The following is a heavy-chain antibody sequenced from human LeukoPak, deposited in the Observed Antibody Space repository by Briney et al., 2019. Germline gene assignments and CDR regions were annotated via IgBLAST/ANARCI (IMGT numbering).Heavy chain of an antibody. V-gene: IGHV1-18*01. J-gene: IGHJ4*02. CDR1: GYTFTSYG. CDR2: ISAYNGNT. D-gene: IGHD3-10*01. CDR3: ARAPYYYNDSGSGTRVTGNPDY. Sequence: GASVKVSCKASGYTFTSYGISWVRQAPGQGLEWMGWISAYNGNTNYAQKLQGRVTMTTDTSTSTAYMELRSLRSDDTAVYYGARAPYYYNDSGSGTRVTGNPDYWGRGTLVTVSS.